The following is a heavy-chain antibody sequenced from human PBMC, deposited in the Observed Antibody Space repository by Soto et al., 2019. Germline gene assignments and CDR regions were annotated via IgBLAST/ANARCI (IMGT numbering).Heavy chain of an antibody. V-gene: IGHV3-23*01. D-gene: IGHD3-22*01. Sequence: GGSLRLSCAASGFTFSSYAMTWVRQAPGKGLEWVSGISGSGGSTYYADSVKGRFTISRDNSKNTMYLQMNSLSAEDTAVYYCAKGVRSYYYYGMDVWGQGTTVTVSS. CDR3: AKGVRSYYYYGMDV. CDR2: ISGSGGST. CDR1: GFTFSSYA. J-gene: IGHJ6*02.